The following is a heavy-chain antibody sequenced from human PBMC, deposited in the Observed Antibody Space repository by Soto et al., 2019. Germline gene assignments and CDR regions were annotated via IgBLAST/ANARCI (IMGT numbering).Heavy chain of an antibody. J-gene: IGHJ4*02. CDR1: GGPVRSGSYY. D-gene: IGHD4-17*01. CDR2: IYYSGTT. Sequence: SETLSLTCTVSGGPVRSGSYYWSWIRQPPGKGLEWIGYIYYSGTTNYNPSLKSRVTISVDTSKNQFSLKLSSVTAADTAVYYCARVEDYGDYFDYWGQGTLVTVSS. V-gene: IGHV4-61*01. CDR3: ARVEDYGDYFDY.